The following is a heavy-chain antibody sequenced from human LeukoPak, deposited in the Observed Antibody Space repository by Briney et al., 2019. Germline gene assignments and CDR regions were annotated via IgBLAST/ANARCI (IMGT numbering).Heavy chain of an antibody. CDR3: AKRLTGFSNWYIFDS. V-gene: IGHV3-23*01. Sequence: GGSLRLSCAGSGFTFSNYAVSWVRLPPGKGPEWISVISGSAATTFYADSVKGRFTISRDNSKNTVFLQMNGLRAEDTAVYYCAKRLTGFSNWYIFDSWGQGTLVTVSS. D-gene: IGHD6-13*01. J-gene: IGHJ4*02. CDR2: ISGSAATT. CDR1: GFTFSNYA.